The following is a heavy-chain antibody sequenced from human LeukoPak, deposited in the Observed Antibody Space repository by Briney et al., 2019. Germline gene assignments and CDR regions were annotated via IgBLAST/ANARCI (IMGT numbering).Heavy chain of an antibody. D-gene: IGHD1-1*01. CDR2: MSHSGST. CDR3: ARWNEGFDY. V-gene: IGHV4-59*11. J-gene: IGHJ4*02. CDR1: GGSIRSHS. Sequence: SETLSLTCTSSGGSIRSHSWSWIRQPPGKGLEWIGYMSHSGSTNYNPSLRSRVTISVDTSKNHLSLELSSVTAADTAVYYCARWNEGFDYWGQGTLVAVSS.